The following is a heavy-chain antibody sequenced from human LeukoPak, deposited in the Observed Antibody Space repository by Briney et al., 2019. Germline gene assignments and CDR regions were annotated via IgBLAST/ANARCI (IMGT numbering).Heavy chain of an antibody. CDR3: ARGRRTVVIDY. D-gene: IGHD4-23*01. J-gene: IGHJ4*02. CDR2: INHSGST. CDR1: GGSFSGYY. V-gene: IGHV4-34*01. Sequence: PSETLSLTRAVYGGSFSGYYWSWIRQPPGKGLEWIGEINHSGSTNYNPSLKSRVTISVDTSKNQFSLKLSSVTAADTAVYYCARGRRTVVIDYWGQGTLVTVSS.